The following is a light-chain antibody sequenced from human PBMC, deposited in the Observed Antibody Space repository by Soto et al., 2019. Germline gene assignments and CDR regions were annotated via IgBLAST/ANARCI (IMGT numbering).Light chain of an antibody. Sequence: QSVLTQPASVSGSPGQPITISCTGTSSDVGGYNYVSWYQQHPGKVPKLMIYEVSNRPSGVSNRFSGSKSGNTASLTISGLQAEDEADYYCSSYTSSTTIYVFGNGTKLTV. CDR3: SSYTSSTTIYV. CDR1: SSDVGGYNY. CDR2: EVS. J-gene: IGLJ1*01. V-gene: IGLV2-14*01.